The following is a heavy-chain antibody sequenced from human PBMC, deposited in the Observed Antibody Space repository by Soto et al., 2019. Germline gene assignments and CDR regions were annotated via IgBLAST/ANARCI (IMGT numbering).Heavy chain of an antibody. V-gene: IGHV3-30*18. CDR1: GFTFSSYG. CDR3: ANALGEVSPESYAH. CDR2: ISYDGSNQ. Sequence: QVQLVESGGGVVKPGRSLRLSCAASGFTFSSYGMHWVRQAPGKGLEWVAIISYDGSNQYYADSVKGRFTISRDNSKNTLYLQMNSLRADDTAVYYCANALGEVSPESYAHWGQGVLVTVSS. D-gene: IGHD3-16*01. J-gene: IGHJ4*02.